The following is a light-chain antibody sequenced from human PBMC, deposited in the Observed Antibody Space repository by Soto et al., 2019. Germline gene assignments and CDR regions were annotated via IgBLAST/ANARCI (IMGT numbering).Light chain of an antibody. CDR2: GAS. J-gene: IGKJ4*01. CDR3: QQYASSPPLT. V-gene: IGKV3-20*01. CDR1: QSVSNS. Sequence: EIVLTQSPGTLSLSPMERVSVXSMSRQSVSNSLAWYQQKPGQAPRLLIYGASSRATVIPDRFSGSGSGTDFTLTISRLEPEDFAVYYCQQYASSPPLTFGGGTKVDIK.